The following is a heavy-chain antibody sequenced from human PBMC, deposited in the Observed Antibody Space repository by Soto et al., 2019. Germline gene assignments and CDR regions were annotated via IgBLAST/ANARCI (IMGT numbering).Heavy chain of an antibody. CDR1: GGSISSGDYY. J-gene: IGHJ3*02. Sequence: QVQLQESGPGLVKPSQTLSLTCTVSGGSISSGDYYWSWLRQPPGKGLEWIGYIYYSGSTYYNPSLKRRVTISVDTSKNQFSLKLSSVTAADTAVYYCARSYVDIVATSDAFDIWGQGTMVTVSS. CDR2: IYYSGST. V-gene: IGHV4-30-4*01. D-gene: IGHD5-12*01. CDR3: ARSYVDIVATSDAFDI.